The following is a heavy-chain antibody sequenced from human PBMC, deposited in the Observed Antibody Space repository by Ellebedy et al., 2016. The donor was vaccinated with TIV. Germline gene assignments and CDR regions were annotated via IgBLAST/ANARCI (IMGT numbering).Heavy chain of an antibody. CDR2: ISSSGTTK. V-gene: IGHV3-48*03. CDR1: GFPFSSFE. CDR3: AAAHYYFYGKDV. Sequence: GESLKISCAASGFPFSSFEFNWVRQSPGKGLEWVSYISSSGTTKYYADSVKGRCTISRDNAKNSLYLQMNSLRAEDTAVYYCAAAHYYFYGKDVWGQGTRVTVSS. D-gene: IGHD2-15*01. J-gene: IGHJ6*02.